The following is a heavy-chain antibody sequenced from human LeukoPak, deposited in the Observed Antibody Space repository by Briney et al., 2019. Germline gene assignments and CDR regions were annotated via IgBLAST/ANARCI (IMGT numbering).Heavy chain of an antibody. J-gene: IGHJ3*02. CDR3: ARGAYCSGGRCPGAFDI. D-gene: IGHD2-15*01. V-gene: IGHV3-48*02. CDR1: GFTFSTYN. Sequence: QPGGSLRLSCAASGFTFSTYNMNWVRQAPGKGLEWVSYISSSGSTKYYADSVKGRFTISRDNVKNSLFLQMNSLSDEDTAVYYCARGAYCSGGRCPGAFDIWGQGTMVTVSS. CDR2: ISSSGSTK.